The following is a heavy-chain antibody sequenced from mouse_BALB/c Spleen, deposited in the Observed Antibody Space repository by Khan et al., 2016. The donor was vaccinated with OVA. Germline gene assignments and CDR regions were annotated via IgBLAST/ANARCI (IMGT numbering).Heavy chain of an antibody. CDR1: GYTFTSYW. D-gene: IGHD4-1*01. J-gene: IGHJ3*01. Sequence: VQLKQSGTVLARPGASVKMSCKASGYTFTSYWMHWVKQRPGQGLEWIGDIYPGNTDTNYNQKFKGKAKLTAVTSTSPAYMELSSLTNEDSAVYYCTRRNGDVAWFAYWGQGTLVTVSA. V-gene: IGHV1-5*01. CDR2: IYPGNTDT. CDR3: TRRNGDVAWFAY.